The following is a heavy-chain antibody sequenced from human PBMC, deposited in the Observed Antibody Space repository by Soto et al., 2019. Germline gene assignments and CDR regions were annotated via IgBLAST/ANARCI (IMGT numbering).Heavy chain of an antibody. CDR2: IKSKTDGGTT. V-gene: IGHV3-15*07. D-gene: IGHD2-2*01. Sequence: SVSNAWMNWVRQAPGKGLEWVGRIKSKTDGGTTDYAAPVKGRFTISRDDSKNTLYLQMNSLKTEDTAVYYCTTDPEYCISTSCYGGSDYWGQGTLVTVSS. CDR3: TTDPEYCISTSCYGGSDY. CDR1: SVSNAW. J-gene: IGHJ4*02.